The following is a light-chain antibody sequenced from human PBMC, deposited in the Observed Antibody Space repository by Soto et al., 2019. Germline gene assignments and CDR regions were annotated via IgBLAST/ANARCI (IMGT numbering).Light chain of an antibody. CDR2: LAS. Sequence: DIQMTQSPSSLSAFVGDRVTITCRASQSISIYLNWYQQKPGKAPKLLINLASTLQSGVPSRFSGGGSGTDFTLAISSLLPEDFATYYCQQVSSTPQTFGGGTKVEI. CDR3: QQVSSTPQT. J-gene: IGKJ4*01. V-gene: IGKV1-39*01. CDR1: QSISIY.